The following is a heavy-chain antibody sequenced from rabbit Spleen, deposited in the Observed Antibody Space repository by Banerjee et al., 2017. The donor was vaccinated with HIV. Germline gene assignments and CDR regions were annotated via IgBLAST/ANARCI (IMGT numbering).Heavy chain of an antibody. CDR3: ARDTSSSFSSYGMDL. D-gene: IGHD1-1*01. CDR2: IYTGNGKN. CDR1: GFSFSSGYD. Sequence: QEQLVESGGGLVQPEGSLTLTCTASGFSFSSGYDMSWVRQAPGKGLEWIGFIYTGNGKNYYASWAKGRFTISKTSSTTVTLQMTRLTAADTATYFCARDTSSSFSSYGMDLWGPGTLVTVS. V-gene: IGHV1S45*01. J-gene: IGHJ6*01.